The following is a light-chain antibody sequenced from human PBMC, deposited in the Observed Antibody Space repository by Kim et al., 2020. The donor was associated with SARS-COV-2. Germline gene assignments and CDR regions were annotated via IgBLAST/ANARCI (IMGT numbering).Light chain of an antibody. CDR1: QAINDD. CDR2: AAS. J-gene: IGKJ4*01. V-gene: IGKV1-6*01. CDR3: LQDHNYPLT. Sequence: ASVGDRVTITCRASQAINDDLGWYQQKPGKAPKLLIYAASNLQSGVPSRFSGSGSGTDFTLTISSLQPEDFATYYCLQDHNYPLTFGGGTKVDIK.